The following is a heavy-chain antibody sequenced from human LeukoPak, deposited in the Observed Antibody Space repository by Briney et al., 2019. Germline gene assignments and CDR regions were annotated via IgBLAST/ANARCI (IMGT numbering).Heavy chain of an antibody. V-gene: IGHV3-21*01. D-gene: IGHD4-17*01. CDR1: GFTFSSYS. J-gene: IGHJ5*02. Sequence: GGSLRLSCAASGFTFSSYSMNWVRQAPGKGLEWVSSISSSSSYIYCADSVKGRFTISRDNAKNSLYLQMNSLRAEDTAVYYCARGGYGDQYNWFDPWGQGTLVTVSS. CDR2: ISSSSSYI. CDR3: ARGGYGDQYNWFDP.